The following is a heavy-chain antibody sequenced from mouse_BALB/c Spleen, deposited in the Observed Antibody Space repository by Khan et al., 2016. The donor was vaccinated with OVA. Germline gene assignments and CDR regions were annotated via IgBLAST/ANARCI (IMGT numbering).Heavy chain of an antibody. D-gene: IGHD1-1*02. CDR1: GYSFTGYT. Sequence: EVQLVESGPELVKPGASMKISCKASGYSFTGYTMNWVKQSHGKNLDWIGLINPYNGDTSYNQKFKGKHTLPVGRSSITAYVEIHSLQSEDSSVNYCAGKGWYGDYFDYWGQGTTLTVSS. J-gene: IGHJ2*01. CDR3: AGKGWYGDYFDY. V-gene: IGHV1S30*01. CDR2: INPYNGDT.